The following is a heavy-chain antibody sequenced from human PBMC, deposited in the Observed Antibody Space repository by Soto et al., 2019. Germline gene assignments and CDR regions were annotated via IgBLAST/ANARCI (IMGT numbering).Heavy chain of an antibody. J-gene: IGHJ4*02. CDR3: ARHPPYSPLDY. CDR2: IYYSGST. D-gene: IGHD4-4*01. V-gene: IGHV4-39*01. CDR1: GDSGGFISSSSYH. Sequence: QLQLQESGPGLVKPSETLSLTCTVSGDSGGFISSSSYHWGWIRQPPGKGLEWIGNIYYSGSTFYNPALKRRVTISGDTSKNQFALRLTSVTAADTAVYNCARHPPYSPLDYWGQGTLVTVSS.